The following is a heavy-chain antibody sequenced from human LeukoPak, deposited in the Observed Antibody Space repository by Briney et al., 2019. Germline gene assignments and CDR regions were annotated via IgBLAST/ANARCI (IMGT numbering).Heavy chain of an antibody. D-gene: IGHD3-10*01. V-gene: IGHV3-23*01. CDR3: ARDGPRYGSGSYYRYFDY. CDR1: GFTFSNYA. CDR2: ISGSGGT. Sequence: GGSLRLSCAASGFTFSNYAVSWVRQAPGRGLEWLSAISGSGGTYYIPSVRGRFIVSRDNSRNTLYLQLNNLRAEDTAVYYCARDGPRYGSGSYYRYFDYWGQGTLVTVSS. J-gene: IGHJ4*02.